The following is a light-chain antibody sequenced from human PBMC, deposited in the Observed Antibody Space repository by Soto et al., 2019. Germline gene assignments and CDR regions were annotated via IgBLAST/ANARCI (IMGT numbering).Light chain of an antibody. Sequence: IQMTQSPSTLSASVGDRVTITCRASQNINNWLAWYQQKPGKAPNLLIYDASSLESGVPSRFSGSGSGTEFTLTISSLQPDDFATYYCQQYNTYWTFGQGTKVDIK. CDR2: DAS. V-gene: IGKV1-5*01. CDR3: QQYNTYWT. J-gene: IGKJ1*01. CDR1: QNINNW.